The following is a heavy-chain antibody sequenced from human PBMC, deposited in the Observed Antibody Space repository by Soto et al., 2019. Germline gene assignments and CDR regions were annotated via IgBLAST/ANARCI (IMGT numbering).Heavy chain of an antibody. CDR3: AGVSVAAAGALGSARTFDY. CDR1: GYTFSSYS. CDR2: ISSSSSYI. J-gene: IGHJ4*02. V-gene: IGHV3-21*01. Sequence: GASLTLSCAASGYTFSSYSMNWVRQAPGKGLAWVSSISSSSSYIYYADAVKGRFTISRDNAKNSLYLQMNSLRAEDTAVYYCAGVSVAAAGALGSARTFDYWGEGTLVTVS. D-gene: IGHD6-13*01.